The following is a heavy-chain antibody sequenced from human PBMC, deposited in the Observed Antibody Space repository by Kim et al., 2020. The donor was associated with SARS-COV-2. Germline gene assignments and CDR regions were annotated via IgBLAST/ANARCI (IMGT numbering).Heavy chain of an antibody. Sequence: SVKVSCKASGGTFSSYAISWVRQAPGQGLEWMGGIIPIFGTANYAQKFQGRVTITADESTSTAYMELSSLRSEDTAVYYCARDLYCGGDCSLVDAFDIWGQGTMDTVSS. CDR2: IIPIFGTA. V-gene: IGHV1-69*13. J-gene: IGHJ3*02. D-gene: IGHD2-21*01. CDR3: ARDLYCGGDCSLVDAFDI. CDR1: GGTFSSYA.